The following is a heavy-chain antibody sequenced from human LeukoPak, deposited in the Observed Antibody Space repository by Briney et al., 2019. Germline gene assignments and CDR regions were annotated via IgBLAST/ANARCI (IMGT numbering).Heavy chain of an antibody. V-gene: IGHV1-69*06. D-gene: IGHD2-15*01. CDR1: GGTFSSYA. CDR2: IIPIFGTA. J-gene: IGHJ4*02. CDR3: ARDGHCSGGSCYSVAFDH. Sequence: GASVKVSCKASGGTFSSYAISWVRQAPGQGLEWMGGIIPIFGTANYAQKFQGRVTITADKSTSTAYMELSSLRSEDTAVYYCARDGHCSGGSCYSVAFDHWGQGTLVTVSS.